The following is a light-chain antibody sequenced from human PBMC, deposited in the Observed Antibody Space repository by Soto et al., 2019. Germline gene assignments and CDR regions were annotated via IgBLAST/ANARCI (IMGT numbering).Light chain of an antibody. CDR1: QGISSW. Sequence: DIQMTQSRSSVSASVGDRVTITCRASQGISSWLAWCQQKPGKAPKLLIYAASSLQSGVPSRFSGSGSGTDFTLTISSLQPEDFATHYCQQANSFPSTFGQGTRLEIK. J-gene: IGKJ5*01. V-gene: IGKV1D-12*01. CDR3: QQANSFPST. CDR2: AAS.